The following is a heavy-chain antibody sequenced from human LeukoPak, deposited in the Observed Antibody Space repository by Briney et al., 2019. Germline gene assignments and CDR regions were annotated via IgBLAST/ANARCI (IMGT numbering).Heavy chain of an antibody. V-gene: IGHV4-4*07. CDR1: GGSISSYY. J-gene: IGHJ2*01. CDR2: IYTSGST. CDR3: ARDRDGYTDWYFDL. Sequence: PSETLSLTCTVSGGSISSYYWSWIRQPAGKGLEWIGRIYTSGSTNYNPSLKSRVTMSVDTSQNQFSLKLSSVTAADTAVYYCARDRDGYTDWYFDLWGRGTLVTVSS. D-gene: IGHD5-24*01.